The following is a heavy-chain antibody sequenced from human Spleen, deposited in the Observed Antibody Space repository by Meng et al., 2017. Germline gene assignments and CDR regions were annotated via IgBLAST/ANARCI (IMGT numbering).Heavy chain of an antibody. CDR2: ISGGGTTI. CDR1: GFTFSDYY. J-gene: IGHJ1*01. D-gene: IGHD1-14*01. Sequence: GESLKISCAASGFTFSDYYISWIRQAPGKGLEWVSYISGGGTTIYYADSVRGRFTISRDNGKNSIYLHMNNLRADDRAVYYCAGRHYSGTSFQHWGQGTLVTVSS. V-gene: IGHV3-11*01. CDR3: AGRHYSGTSFQH.